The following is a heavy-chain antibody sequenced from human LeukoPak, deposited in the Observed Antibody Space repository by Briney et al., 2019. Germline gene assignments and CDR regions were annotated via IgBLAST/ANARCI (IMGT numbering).Heavy chain of an antibody. J-gene: IGHJ5*02. CDR1: GRTFTAYY. D-gene: IGHD2-2*01. V-gene: IGHV1-2*02. CDR2: INPNSGGT. Sequence: ASVKVSCKASGRTFTAYYMFWVRQAPGQGLEWMGWINPNSGGTNYAPKFQGRVTMTRDTSISTAYMELSGLTSDDTAVYYCAREGCSTSNCHVIGDDKWFDPWGQGTLVTVSS. CDR3: AREGCSTSNCHVIGDDKWFDP.